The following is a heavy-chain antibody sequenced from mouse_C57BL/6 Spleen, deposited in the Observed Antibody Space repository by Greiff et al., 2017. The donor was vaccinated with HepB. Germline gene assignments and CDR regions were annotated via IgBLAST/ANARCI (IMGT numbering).Heavy chain of an antibody. CDR2: IYPGSGST. V-gene: IGHV1-55*01. J-gene: IGHJ4*01. CDR3: ARYYHGSDAMDY. CDR1: GYTFTSYW. D-gene: IGHD1-1*01. Sequence: QVQLQQPGAELVKPGASVKMSCKASGYTFTSYWITWVKQRPGQGLEWIGDIYPGSGSTNYNEKFKSKATLTVDTSSSTAYMQLSSLTSEDSAVYYCARYYHGSDAMDYWGQGTSVTVSS.